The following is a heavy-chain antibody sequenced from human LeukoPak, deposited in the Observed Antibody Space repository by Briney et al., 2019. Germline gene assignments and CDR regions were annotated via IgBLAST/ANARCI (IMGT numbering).Heavy chain of an antibody. CDR3: ARDKYSSSSPYFDY. D-gene: IGHD6-6*01. J-gene: IGHJ4*02. V-gene: IGHV3-53*01. Sequence: PGGSLRLXCAASGFTVSSNYMSWVRQAPGKGLEWVSVIYSGGSTYYADSVKGRFTISRDNSKNTLYLQMNSLRAEDTAVYYCARDKYSSSSPYFDYWGQGTLVTVSS. CDR2: IYSGGST. CDR1: GFTVSSNY.